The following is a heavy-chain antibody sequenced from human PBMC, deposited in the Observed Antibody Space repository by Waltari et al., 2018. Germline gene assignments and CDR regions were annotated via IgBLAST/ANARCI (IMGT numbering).Heavy chain of an antibody. V-gene: IGHV1-2*02. CDR3: ARDPRWAVTKDYFDF. Sequence: QVQLVQSGAEVKKPGASVKVSCKASGYSFNGYYIHWVRQAPGQRLEWMGWIRRNSGVTNYAQKFQARVTRTRDTSNSTAYLELSRLTSDDTAIYYCARDPRWAVTKDYFDFWGQGTLVTVSS. CDR1: GYSFNGYY. J-gene: IGHJ4*02. CDR2: IRRNSGVT. D-gene: IGHD4-17*01.